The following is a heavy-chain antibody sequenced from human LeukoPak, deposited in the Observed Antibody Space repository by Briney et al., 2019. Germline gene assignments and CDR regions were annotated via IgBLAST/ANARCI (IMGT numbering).Heavy chain of an antibody. V-gene: IGHV3-66*01. D-gene: IGHD3-10*01. Sequence: GGSLRLSCAASGFTVSSNYMSWVRQAPGKGLEWVSVIYSGGSTYYADSVKGRFTISRDNSKNTLYLQMNSLRAEDTAVYYCARDLRDSYYYYGMDVWGQGTTVTVSS. J-gene: IGHJ6*02. CDR2: IYSGGST. CDR1: GFTVSSNY. CDR3: ARDLRDSYYYYGMDV.